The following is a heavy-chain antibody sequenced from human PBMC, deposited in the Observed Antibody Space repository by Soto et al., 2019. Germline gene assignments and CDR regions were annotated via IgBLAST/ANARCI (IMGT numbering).Heavy chain of an antibody. J-gene: IGHJ6*02. CDR3: ARIIVGATNYYGMDV. Sequence: GESLKISCKGSGYSFTSYWIGWVRQMPGKGLEWMGIIYPGDSDTRYSPSFQGQVTISADKSISTAYLQWSSLKASDTAMYYCARIIVGATNYYGMDVWGQGTTVTVS. D-gene: IGHD1-26*01. CDR1: GYSFTSYW. V-gene: IGHV5-51*01. CDR2: IYPGDSDT.